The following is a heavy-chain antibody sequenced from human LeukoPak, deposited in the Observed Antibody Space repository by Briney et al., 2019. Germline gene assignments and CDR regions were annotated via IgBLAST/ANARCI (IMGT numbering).Heavy chain of an antibody. Sequence: SETLSLTCTVSGGSISTYYWSWIRQPAGKGLEWIGRIDTSGNSHYNPSLKSRVTMSVDTPKNQFSLRLSSVTAADTAVYYCARQVNMDVWGKGTTVTVSS. CDR3: ARQVNMDV. V-gene: IGHV4-4*07. J-gene: IGHJ6*03. CDR1: GGSISTYY. CDR2: IDTSGNS.